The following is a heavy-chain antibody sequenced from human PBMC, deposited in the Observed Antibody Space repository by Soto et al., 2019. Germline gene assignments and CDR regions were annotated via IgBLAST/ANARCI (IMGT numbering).Heavy chain of an antibody. CDR3: ARSNLIHYVWGSYRYPLYGIDV. CDR1: GGSFSGYY. V-gene: IGHV4-34*01. Sequence: SETLSLTCAVYGGSFSGYYWSWIRQPPGKGLEWIGEINHSGSTNYNPSLKSRVTISVDTSKNQFSLKLSSVTAADTAVYYCARSNLIHYVWGSYRYPLYGIDVWGKVTTVTV. J-gene: IGHJ6*04. D-gene: IGHD3-16*02. CDR2: INHSGST.